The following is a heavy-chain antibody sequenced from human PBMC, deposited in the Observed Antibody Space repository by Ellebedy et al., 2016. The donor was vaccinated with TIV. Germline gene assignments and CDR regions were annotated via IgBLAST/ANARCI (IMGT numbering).Heavy chain of an antibody. D-gene: IGHD3-10*01. Sequence: ASVKVSCXASGYTFTSYGISWVRQAPGQGLEWMGWISAYNGNTNYAQKLQGRVTMTTDTSTSTAYMELRSLRSDDTAVYYCARDRRWDYYGSGSYYFPQNWGQGTLVTVSS. V-gene: IGHV1-18*01. J-gene: IGHJ4*02. CDR1: GYTFTSYG. CDR3: ARDRRWDYYGSGSYYFPQN. CDR2: ISAYNGNT.